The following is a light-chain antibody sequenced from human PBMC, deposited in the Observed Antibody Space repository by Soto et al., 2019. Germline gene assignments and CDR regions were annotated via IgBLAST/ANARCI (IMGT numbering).Light chain of an antibody. V-gene: IGLV4-69*01. Sequence: QLVLTQSPSASASLGASVKLTCTLSSGHSRYAIAWHQQQPEKGPRYLMKLNSDGSHSKGYGIPDRFSGSSSGAERYLTIASLQSEDEADYYCQTWGTGWVVLGGGTTLTVL. CDR2: LNSDGSH. CDR1: SGHSRYA. CDR3: QTWGTGWVV. J-gene: IGLJ2*01.